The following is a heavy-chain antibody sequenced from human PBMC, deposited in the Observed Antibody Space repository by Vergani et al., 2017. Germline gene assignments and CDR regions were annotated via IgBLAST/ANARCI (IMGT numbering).Heavy chain of an antibody. V-gene: IGHV4-34*01. Sequence: QVPLQQWGAGLLKPSETLSLTCAVYGGSFSGYFWSWLRQPPGKGLEWIGEVNHSGSTIYNPSLKSRVTISVYKSRNQFSLTLNSVTATDTAIYFCARVNTETNGHLYYYYHMDVWGQGTAVTGS. CDR2: VNHSGST. CDR3: ARVNTETNGHLYYYYHMDV. CDR1: GGSFSGYF. D-gene: IGHD4-11*01. J-gene: IGHJ6*03.